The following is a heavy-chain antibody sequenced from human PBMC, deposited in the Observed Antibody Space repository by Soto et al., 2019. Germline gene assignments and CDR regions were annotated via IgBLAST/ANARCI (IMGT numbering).Heavy chain of an antibody. V-gene: IGHV4-31*03. CDR2: IYYSGST. Sequence: QVQLQESGPGLVKPSQTLSLTCTFSGGSISSGGYYWSWIRQHPGKGLEWIGYIYYSGSTYYNPSLKSRVTISVDTSKNQFSLKLSSVTAADTAVYYCARGGSSWFGIPYYFDYWGQGTLVTVSS. J-gene: IGHJ4*02. CDR1: GGSISSGGYY. D-gene: IGHD6-13*01. CDR3: ARGGSSWFGIPYYFDY.